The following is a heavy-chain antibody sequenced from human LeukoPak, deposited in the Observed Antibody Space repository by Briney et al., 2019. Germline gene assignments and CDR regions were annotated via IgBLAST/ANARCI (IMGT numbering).Heavy chain of an antibody. CDR3: AKDRLPVGVLFDF. D-gene: IGHD1-26*01. Sequence: GGSLRLSCAASGFIFDDYAMHWVRQAPGKGLGWVSRISWNSGSIGYADSVMGRFTISRDNAKNSLYLQMNSLRGEDTALYYCAKDRLPVGVLFDFWGQGTLVTVSS. V-gene: IGHV3-9*01. J-gene: IGHJ4*02. CDR1: GFIFDDYA. CDR2: ISWNSGSI.